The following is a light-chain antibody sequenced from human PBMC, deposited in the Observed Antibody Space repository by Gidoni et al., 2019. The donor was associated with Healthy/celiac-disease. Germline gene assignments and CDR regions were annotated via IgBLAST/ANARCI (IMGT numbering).Light chain of an antibody. CDR2: DAS. V-gene: IGKV1-5*01. CDR1: QSISSW. J-gene: IGKJ1*01. Sequence: DIQMTQSPSTLSASVGYRVTITCRASQSISSWLAWYQEKPGKAPKLLIYDASSLESGVPSRFSGRGSGTEFTLTISSLQPDDFATYYCQQYNSYLRTFGQGTKVEIK. CDR3: QQYNSYLRT.